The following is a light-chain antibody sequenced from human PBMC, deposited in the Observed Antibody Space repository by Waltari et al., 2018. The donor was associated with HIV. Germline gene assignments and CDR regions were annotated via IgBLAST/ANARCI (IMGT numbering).Light chain of an antibody. CDR2: WSS. CDR1: QSLLYTSNNEDC. Sequence: DIVMTQSPESLAVSLGGRATINYRSRQSLLYTSNNEDCVVWCQHKPGQPPKVLISWSSTRETGVPDRFSGSGSGTDFTLTISSLQAEDVAVYYCQQYYSTPVTFGQGTKLEIK. CDR3: QQYYSTPVT. V-gene: IGKV4-1*01. J-gene: IGKJ2*01.